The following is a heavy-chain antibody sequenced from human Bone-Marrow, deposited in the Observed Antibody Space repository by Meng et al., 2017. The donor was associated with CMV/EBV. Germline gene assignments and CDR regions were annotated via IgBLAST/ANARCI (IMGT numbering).Heavy chain of an antibody. CDR1: GYTFTGYY. V-gene: IGHV1-2*02. J-gene: IGHJ5*02. Sequence: ASVKVSCKASGYTFTGYYMHWVRQAPGQGLEWMGWINPNSGGTNYAQKFQGRVTMTRDTSISTAYMELSRLRSDDTAVYYCARVSPTIFGVVIRRQGFDPWGQGTLVTVSS. CDR3: ARVSPTIFGVVIRRQGFDP. CDR2: INPNSGGT. D-gene: IGHD3-3*01.